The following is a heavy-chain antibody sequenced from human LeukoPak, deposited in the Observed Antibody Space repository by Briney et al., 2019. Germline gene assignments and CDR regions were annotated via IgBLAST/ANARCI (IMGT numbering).Heavy chain of an antibody. CDR3: ARVRPRITMVRGVLTSAPDY. Sequence: SETLSLTCAVYGGSLSGYYWSWIRQPPGKGLEWIGEINHSGSTNYNPSLKSRVTIPVDTSKNQFSLKLSSVTAADTAVYYCARVRPRITMVRGVLTSAPDYWGLGTLVTVSS. J-gene: IGHJ4*02. V-gene: IGHV4-34*01. CDR1: GGSLSGYY. D-gene: IGHD3-10*01. CDR2: INHSGST.